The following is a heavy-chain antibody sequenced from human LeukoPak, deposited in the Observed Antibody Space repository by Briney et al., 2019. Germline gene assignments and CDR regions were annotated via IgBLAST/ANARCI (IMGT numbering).Heavy chain of an antibody. J-gene: IGHJ4*02. CDR2: ISSSSSYI. CDR1: GFTFSSYS. Sequence: AGGSLRLSRAASGFTFSSYSMNWVRQAPGKGLEWVSSISSSSSYIYYADSVKGRFTISRDNAKNSLYLQMNSLRAEDTAVYYCAKYAAAGTHLDYWGQGTLVTVSS. CDR3: AKYAAAGTHLDY. D-gene: IGHD6-13*01. V-gene: IGHV3-21*01.